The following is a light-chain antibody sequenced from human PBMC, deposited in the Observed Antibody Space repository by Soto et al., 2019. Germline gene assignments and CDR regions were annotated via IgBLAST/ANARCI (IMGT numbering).Light chain of an antibody. CDR2: DAS. CDR1: QTITRR. CDR3: QQYNSYSWT. V-gene: IGKV1-5*01. Sequence: DIQITQSPSTLSASVGDRVTITCRASQTITRRMAWYPQKPGKAPKLLIYDASTLDSGVPSRFSGSRAGTDFTRTISSLQPDDFETDYCQQYNSYSWTFGQGTQVDIK. J-gene: IGKJ1*01.